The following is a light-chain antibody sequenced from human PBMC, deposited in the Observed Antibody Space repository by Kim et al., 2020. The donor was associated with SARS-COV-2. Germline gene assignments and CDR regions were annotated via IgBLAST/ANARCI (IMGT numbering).Light chain of an antibody. CDR3: QQYNSRYT. CDR2: KSS. Sequence: YESIGDTVTITCRASQTLDNWLAWYQQRPGKAPKLLVYKSSNLQSGVPSRFSGSGSGTEFTLTISSLQPDDFATYYCQQYNSRYTFGQGTKLEI. V-gene: IGKV1-5*03. J-gene: IGKJ2*01. CDR1: QTLDNW.